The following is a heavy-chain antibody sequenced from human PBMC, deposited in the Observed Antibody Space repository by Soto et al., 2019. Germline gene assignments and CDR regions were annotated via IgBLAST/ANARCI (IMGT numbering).Heavy chain of an antibody. V-gene: IGHV1-18*01. CDR2: ISAYDGKT. J-gene: IGHJ6*02. CDR3: ARNLRSSLRFFPQYGMDV. D-gene: IGHD3-3*01. Sequence: ASVQVSCKTSGYTFNTYGINWVRRAPGQGLELMGWISAYDGKTTYAEKFQGRVTLTTDTSTSTAYMELSSLRSEDTAVYYCARNLRSSLRFFPQYGMDVWGQGTTVTVSS. CDR1: GYTFNTYG.